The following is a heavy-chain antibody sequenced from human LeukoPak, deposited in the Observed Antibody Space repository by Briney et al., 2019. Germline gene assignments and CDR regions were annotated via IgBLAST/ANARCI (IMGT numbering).Heavy chain of an antibody. Sequence: GASVKVSRKSSGSTFTIYYMHWVRLPPAQGLEWMGIINPSGGSTSYAQKFQGRVTMSSDTSTSTVYMVLSSLRSEDTAVYYCASGSGGDRQNWFDPWGQGTLVTVSS. CDR2: INPSGGST. V-gene: IGHV1-46*01. D-gene: IGHD3-10*01. CDR1: GSTFTIYY. J-gene: IGHJ5*02. CDR3: ASGSGGDRQNWFDP.